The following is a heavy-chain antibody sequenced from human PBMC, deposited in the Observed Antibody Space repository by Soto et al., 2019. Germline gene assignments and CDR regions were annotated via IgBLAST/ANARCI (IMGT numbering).Heavy chain of an antibody. V-gene: IGHV3-72*01. Sequence: GGSLRLSCAASGFTFSYHYMDWVRQDPGKGLEWVGRTRNKANSYTTEYAASVKGRFTISRDDSKNSLYLQMNSLKTEDTAVYYCARLYGDSSNFYYYYGMDVWGQGTTVTVSS. D-gene: IGHD4-17*01. CDR2: TRNKANSYTT. J-gene: IGHJ6*02. CDR3: ARLYGDSSNFYYYYGMDV. CDR1: GFTFSYHY.